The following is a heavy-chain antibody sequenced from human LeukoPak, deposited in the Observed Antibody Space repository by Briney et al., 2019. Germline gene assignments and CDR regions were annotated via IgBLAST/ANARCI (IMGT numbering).Heavy chain of an antibody. D-gene: IGHD3-22*01. V-gene: IGHV1-46*01. CDR1: GYTFTNYY. Sequence: ASVNVSCKASGYTFTNYYIHWVRQAPGQGLEWMGIINPSGGSTTYAQKFQGRVTMTRDMSTSTVYMELGSLRSEDTAVYHCARGADFHDRSAYLLYIDYWGQGTLVTVSS. CDR2: INPSGGST. CDR3: ARGADFHDRSAYLLYIDY. J-gene: IGHJ4*02.